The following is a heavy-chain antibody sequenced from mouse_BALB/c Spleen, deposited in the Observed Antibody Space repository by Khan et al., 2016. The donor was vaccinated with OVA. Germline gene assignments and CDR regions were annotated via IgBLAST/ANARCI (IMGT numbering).Heavy chain of an antibody. D-gene: IGHD1-2*01. J-gene: IGHJ3*01. CDR1: GFSINSGYY. CDR3: ARALRRAWFAY. Sequence: EVQLQESGPGLVNPSQSLSLTCSVTGFSINSGYYWNWIRQFPGNKLEWMGYISYDGSNNYNPTLKNRISITRDTSNNQFLLKLNSVSSEDTATYYCARALRRAWFAYWDQGTLVTVSA. V-gene: IGHV3-6*02. CDR2: ISYDGSN.